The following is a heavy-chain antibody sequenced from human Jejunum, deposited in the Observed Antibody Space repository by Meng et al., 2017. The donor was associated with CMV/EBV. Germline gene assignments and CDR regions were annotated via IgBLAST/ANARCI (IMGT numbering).Heavy chain of an antibody. J-gene: IGHJ4*02. D-gene: IGHD4-23*01. CDR2: ISASGGST. CDR3: AKGGITVVTDFDY. CDR1: GFTFSNYA. Sequence: EVQLWESGGGLVQPGGSRRLICAASGFTFSNYAMSWVRQAPGKGLEWVSGISASGGSTYYADSVKGQFTISRDTSKNTLYLQMNSLRAEDTAVYYCAKGGITVVTDFDYWGQGALGTVDS. V-gene: IGHV3-23*01.